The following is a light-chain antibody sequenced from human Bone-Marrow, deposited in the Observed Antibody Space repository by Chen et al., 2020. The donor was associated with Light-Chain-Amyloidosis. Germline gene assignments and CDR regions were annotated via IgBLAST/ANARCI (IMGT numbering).Light chain of an antibody. CDR2: DDS. Sequence: SYVLTQPSSVSVAPGQTATIACGGNNIGSTSVHWYQQTPGQAPLLVVYDDSDRPSGIPERLSGSNSGNTATLTISRVEAGDEADYYCQVWDGRSDRPVFGGGTKLTVL. CDR1: NIGSTS. CDR3: QVWDGRSDRPV. J-gene: IGLJ3*02. V-gene: IGLV3-21*02.